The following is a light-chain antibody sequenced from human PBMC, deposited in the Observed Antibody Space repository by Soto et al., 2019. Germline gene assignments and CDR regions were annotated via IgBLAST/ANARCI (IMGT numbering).Light chain of an antibody. Sequence: QSALTQPASVSGSPGQSITISCTGTSSDVGGFNYVSWYQQHPGKTPKLLIYEVRLRPTGVSDRFSDSKSGNTASLTISGLQAEDEADYYCSSYTSSSSGVFGTGTKLTVL. V-gene: IGLV2-14*01. CDR3: SSYTSSSSGV. J-gene: IGLJ1*01. CDR1: SSDVGGFNY. CDR2: EVR.